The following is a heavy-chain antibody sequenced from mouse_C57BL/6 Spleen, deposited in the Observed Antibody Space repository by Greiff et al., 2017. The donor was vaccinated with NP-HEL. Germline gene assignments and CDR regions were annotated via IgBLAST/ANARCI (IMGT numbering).Heavy chain of an antibody. V-gene: IGHV3-6*01. CDR1: GYSITSGYY. CDR3: ASYDYDGGYYAMDY. D-gene: IGHD2-4*01. J-gene: IGHJ4*01. Sequence: EVQLVESGPGLVKPSQSLSLTCSVTGYSITSGYYWNWIRQFPGNKLEWMGYISYDGSNNYNPSLKNRISITRDTSKNQFFLKLNSVTTEDTATYYCASYDYDGGYYAMDYWGQGTSVTVSS. CDR2: ISYDGSN.